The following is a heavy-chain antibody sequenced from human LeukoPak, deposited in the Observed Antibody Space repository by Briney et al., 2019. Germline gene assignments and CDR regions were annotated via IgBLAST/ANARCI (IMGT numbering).Heavy chain of an antibody. J-gene: IGHJ4*02. Sequence: GGSLRLSCAASGFTFSSYSMNWVRQAPGKGLEWVSSISSSSSYIYYADSVKGRFTISRDNAKNSLYLQMNSLRAEDTAVYCCARDFSSAMVLSNFDYWGQGTLVTVSS. CDR1: GFTFSSYS. D-gene: IGHD5-18*01. CDR2: ISSSSSYI. V-gene: IGHV3-21*01. CDR3: ARDFSSAMVLSNFDY.